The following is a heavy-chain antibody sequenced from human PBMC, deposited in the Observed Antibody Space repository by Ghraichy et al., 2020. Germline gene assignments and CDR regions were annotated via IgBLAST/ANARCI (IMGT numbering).Heavy chain of an antibody. CDR3: AREGYSSGWPTFLFDY. J-gene: IGHJ4*02. CDR1: GDSVSSNSAA. Sequence: SQTLSLTCAITGDSVSSNSAAWYWIRQSPSRGLEWLGRTYYRSKWYNDYAVSVKSRITINPDTSKNQFSLQLNSVTPEDTAVYYCAREGYSSGWPTFLFDYWGQGTLVTVSS. V-gene: IGHV6-1*01. D-gene: IGHD6-19*01. CDR2: TYYRSKWYN.